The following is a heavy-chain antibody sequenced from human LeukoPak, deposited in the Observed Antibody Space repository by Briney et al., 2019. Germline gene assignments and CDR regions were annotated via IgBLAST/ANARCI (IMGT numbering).Heavy chain of an antibody. CDR3: ARTSYSTTRYMDV. D-gene: IGHD2/OR15-2a*01. CDR1: GYTFTSHY. J-gene: IGHJ6*03. CDR2: INPSGGST. Sequence: ASVKVSCKASGYTFTSHYMYWVRQAPGQGLEWMGIINPSGGSTNYAQKFQGRVTMTRDTSTSTVYMELSSLRSEDMAVYYCARTSYSTTRYMDVWGKGTTVTVSS. V-gene: IGHV1-46*01.